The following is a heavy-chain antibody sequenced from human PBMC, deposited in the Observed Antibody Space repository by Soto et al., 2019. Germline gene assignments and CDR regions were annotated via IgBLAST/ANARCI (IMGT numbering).Heavy chain of an antibody. J-gene: IGHJ4*02. CDR3: AGGYCSSTSGQHEYYFDY. V-gene: IGHV4-39*01. Sequence: QLQLQESGPGLVKPSETLSLTCTVSGGSISSSSYYWGWIRQPPGKGLEWIGSIYYSGSTYYNPSHKSRVTISVDTSKNQLSLKLSSVTAADTAVYYCAGGYCSSTSGQHEYYFDYWGQGTLVTVSS. CDR2: IYYSGST. CDR1: GGSISSSSYY. D-gene: IGHD2-2*01.